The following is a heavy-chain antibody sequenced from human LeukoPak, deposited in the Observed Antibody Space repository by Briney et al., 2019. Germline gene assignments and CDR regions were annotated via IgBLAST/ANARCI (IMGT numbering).Heavy chain of an antibody. Sequence: SVTVSCKASGGTFSSYAISWVRQAPGQGLEWMGGIIPIFGTANYAQKFQGRVTITADESTSTAYMELSSLRSEDTAVYYCARAWSELNYFDYWGQGTLVTVSS. J-gene: IGHJ4*02. CDR2: IIPIFGTA. V-gene: IGHV1-69*13. CDR3: ARAWSELNYFDY. CDR1: GGTFSSYA. D-gene: IGHD1-26*01.